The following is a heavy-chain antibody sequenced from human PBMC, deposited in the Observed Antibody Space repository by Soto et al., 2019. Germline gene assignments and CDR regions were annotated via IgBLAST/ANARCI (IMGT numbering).Heavy chain of an antibody. J-gene: IGHJ4*02. CDR3: ASWGESYGYDY. D-gene: IGHD5-18*01. Sequence: TLSLTCXVSGGSISSGGYSWSWIRQPPGKGLEWIGYIYHSGSTYYNPSLKSRVTISVDRSKNQFSLKLSSVTAADMAVYYCASWGESYGYDYWGQGTLVTVSS. V-gene: IGHV4-30-2*01. CDR1: GGSISSGGYS. CDR2: IYHSGST.